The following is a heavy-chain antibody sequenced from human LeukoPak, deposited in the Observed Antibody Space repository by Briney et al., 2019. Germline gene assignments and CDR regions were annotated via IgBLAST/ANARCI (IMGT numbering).Heavy chain of an antibody. Sequence: GGSLRLSCAASGFTFSSYAMSWVRQAPGKGLEWVSAISGSGGSTYYADSVKGRFTISRDNSKNTLYLQMNSLRAEDTAVYYCAKDSSGWYRLRDDYWGQGTLVTVSS. D-gene: IGHD6-19*01. CDR2: ISGSGGST. V-gene: IGHV3-23*01. CDR1: GFTFSSYA. CDR3: AKDSSGWYRLRDDY. J-gene: IGHJ4*02.